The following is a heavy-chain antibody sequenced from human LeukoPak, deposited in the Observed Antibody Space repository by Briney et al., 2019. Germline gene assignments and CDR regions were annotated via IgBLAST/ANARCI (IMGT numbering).Heavy chain of an antibody. CDR2: IYYSGST. CDR3: ARKGVGGYSYGFDY. CDR1: GGSISSGGYY. J-gene: IGHJ4*02. D-gene: IGHD5-18*01. V-gene: IGHV4-31*03. Sequence: SETLSLTCTVSGGSISSGGYYWSWIRQHPGKGLEWIGYIYYSGSTNYNPSLKSRVTISVDTSKNQFSLKLSSVTAADTAVYYCARKGVGGYSYGFDYWGQGTLVTVSS.